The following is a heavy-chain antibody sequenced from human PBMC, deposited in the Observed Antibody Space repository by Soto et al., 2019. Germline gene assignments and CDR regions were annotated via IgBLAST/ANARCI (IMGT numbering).Heavy chain of an antibody. J-gene: IGHJ5*02. Sequence: QVQLVQSGAEVKKPGASVKVSCKSSGYTFSSYGTTYGISWVRQAPGQGLEWMGWISSYNGNTNYAQKFQGRVTMPSDTYTSTANKELRSLRSDHTAVYSCARYCSGGSCYHNWFDPWGQGTLVTVSS. CDR3: ARYCSGGSCYHNWFDP. V-gene: IGHV1-18*01. D-gene: IGHD2-15*01. CDR2: ISSYNGNT. CDR1: GYTFSSYGTTYG.